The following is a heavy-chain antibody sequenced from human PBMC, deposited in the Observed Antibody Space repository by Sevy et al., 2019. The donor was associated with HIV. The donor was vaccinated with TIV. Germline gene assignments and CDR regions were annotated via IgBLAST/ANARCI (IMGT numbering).Heavy chain of an antibody. Sequence: GGSLRLSCVASGFTFNNFWMAWVRQAPGKGLEWFANIKPDGSERNHVGSVKGRFTISRDNAKNSLYQQMNSLTAEDTAVYYCARDVGGGYFDYWGQGTLVTVSS. D-gene: IGHD3-16*01. J-gene: IGHJ4*01. CDR3: ARDVGGGYFDY. CDR2: IKPDGSER. V-gene: IGHV3-7*03. CDR1: GFTFNNFW.